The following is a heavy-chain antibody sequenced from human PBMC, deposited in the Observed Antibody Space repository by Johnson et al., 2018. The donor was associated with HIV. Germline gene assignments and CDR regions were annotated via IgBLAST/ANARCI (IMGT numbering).Heavy chain of an antibody. V-gene: IGHV3-43*01. Sequence: VQLVESGGVVVQPGGSLRLSCAASGFTFDDNTMHWVRQAPGKGLEWVSLISWDGGSTYFADSVKGRFPISRDNSKNTLFLQMNSLRVEDTAVYYCARLKNGAFDIWGQGTMVTVSS. D-gene: IGHD2-8*01. CDR1: GFTFDDNT. CDR3: ARLKNGAFDI. CDR2: ISWDGGST. J-gene: IGHJ3*02.